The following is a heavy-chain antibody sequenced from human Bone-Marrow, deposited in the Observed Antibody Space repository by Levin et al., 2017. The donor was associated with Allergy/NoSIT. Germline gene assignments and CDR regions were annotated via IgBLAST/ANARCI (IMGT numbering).Heavy chain of an antibody. CDR1: GFSLSDFG. D-gene: IGHD3-16*01. CDR2: ISSDGRNT. CDR3: AKDLGLRRYDWLFYFDH. V-gene: IGHV3-30*18. J-gene: IGHJ4*02. Sequence: SGGSLRLSCAASGFSLSDFGMHWVRQAPGKGLEWVAVISSDGRNTYYADSEKGRFTISRDTSKNTVFLQMSTLREDDTAVYYCAKDLGLRRYDWLFYFDHWGQGILLTVSS.